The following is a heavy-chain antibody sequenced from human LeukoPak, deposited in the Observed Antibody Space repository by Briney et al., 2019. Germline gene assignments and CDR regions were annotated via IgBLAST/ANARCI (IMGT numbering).Heavy chain of an antibody. CDR2: IYTAGDT. CDR3: TAGQMFTSGGFDD. Sequence: GGSLRLSCAASGFSVSDKYMGCVRQAPGKGLEWVSVIYTAGDTFYPDSVRGRFSISRDTSRNMVNLQMNSLRAEDTALYYCTAGQMFTSGGFDDWGQGTLVTVSS. D-gene: IGHD6-19*01. V-gene: IGHV3-53*01. CDR1: GFSVSDKY. J-gene: IGHJ4*02.